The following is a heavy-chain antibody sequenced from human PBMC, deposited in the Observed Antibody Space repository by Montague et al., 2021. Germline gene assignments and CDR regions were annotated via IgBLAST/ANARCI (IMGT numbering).Heavy chain of an antibody. D-gene: IGHD7-27*01. CDR3: GRDYWGSIDY. J-gene: IGHJ4*01. CDR1: GGPVNGYD. CDR2: MRSSGSP. V-gene: IGHV4-59*02. Sequence: SETLSLTCSVSGGPVNGYDWSWIRQPPGKGLEWIGYMRSSGSPNXNPSFKSRLAISIDRSRNQFSLELSFVTAADTAIYFCGRDYWGSIDYWGHGILVTVS.